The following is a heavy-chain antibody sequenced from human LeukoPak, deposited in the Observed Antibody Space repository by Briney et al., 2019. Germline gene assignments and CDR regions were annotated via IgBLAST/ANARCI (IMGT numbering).Heavy chain of an antibody. V-gene: IGHV4-31*01. D-gene: IGHD3-22*01. CDR3: ARERGVYYYDSSGSLEY. J-gene: IGHJ4*02. Sequence: PSETLSLTCTVSGGSISSGGYYWSWIRQHPGKGLEWIVYSYYSGSTYYNPSLKSLVTISVDTSKNQFSLKLSSVTAADTAVYYCARERGVYYYDSSGSLEYWGQGTLVTVSS. CDR1: GGSISSGGYY. CDR2: SYYSGST.